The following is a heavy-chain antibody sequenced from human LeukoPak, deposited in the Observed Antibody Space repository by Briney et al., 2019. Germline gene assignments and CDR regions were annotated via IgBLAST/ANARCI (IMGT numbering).Heavy chain of an antibody. CDR1: GYTFTGYY. D-gene: IGHD3-10*01. J-gene: IGHJ6*02. Sequence: ASVKVSCKASGYTFTGYYMHWVRQAPGQGLEWMGWINPNSGGTNYAQKFQGRVTMTRDTSISTAYMELSRLRSDDTAVYYCARDGVLWFGELFSGMDAWGQGTTVTVSS. CDR2: INPNSGGT. V-gene: IGHV1-2*02. CDR3: ARDGVLWFGELFSGMDA.